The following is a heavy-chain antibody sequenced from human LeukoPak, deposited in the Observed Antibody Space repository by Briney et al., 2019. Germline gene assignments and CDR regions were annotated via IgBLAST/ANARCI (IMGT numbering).Heavy chain of an antibody. D-gene: IGHD6-6*01. V-gene: IGHV3-21*01. CDR3: ARDIGIAARPVFGY. Sequence: GGSLRLSCAVSGFTVSNYNMNWVRQAPGKGVEWVSSISSSSSYIYYAASVKGRFTISRDNAKNSLYLQMNSLRAEDAAVYYCARDIGIAARPVFGYWGQGTLVTVSS. CDR2: ISSSSSYI. J-gene: IGHJ4*02. CDR1: GFTVSNYN.